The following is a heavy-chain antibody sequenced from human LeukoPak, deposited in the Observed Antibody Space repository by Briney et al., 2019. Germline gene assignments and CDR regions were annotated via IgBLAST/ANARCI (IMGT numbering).Heavy chain of an antibody. CDR1: GYTFTSYG. Sequence: ASVKVSCKASGYTFTSYGISWVRQAPGQGLEWMGWISVYNGHTNYAQKLQGRVTMTTDTSTSTAYMELRSLRSDDTAVYYCARGGRWELPRPYAYVWGQGTMVTVSS. J-gene: IGHJ3*01. CDR2: ISVYNGHT. CDR3: ARGGRWELPRPYAYV. V-gene: IGHV1-18*01. D-gene: IGHD1-26*01.